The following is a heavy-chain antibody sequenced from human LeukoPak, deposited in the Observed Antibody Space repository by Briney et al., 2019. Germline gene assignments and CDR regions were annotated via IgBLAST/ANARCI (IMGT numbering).Heavy chain of an antibody. CDR2: ISWNSGSI. Sequence: GRSLRLSCAASGFTFDDYAMHWVRQAPGEGLEWVSGISWNSGSIGYADSVKGRFTISRDNAKNSLYLQMNSLRAEDTALYYCAKEARGYCSSTSCYRNWFDPWGQGTLVTVSS. CDR1: GFTFDDYA. V-gene: IGHV3-9*01. D-gene: IGHD2-2*02. J-gene: IGHJ5*02. CDR3: AKEARGYCSSTSCYRNWFDP.